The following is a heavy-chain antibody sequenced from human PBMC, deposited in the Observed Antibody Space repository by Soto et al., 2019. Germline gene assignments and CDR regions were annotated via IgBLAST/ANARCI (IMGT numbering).Heavy chain of an antibody. CDR1: GFTFSSYS. V-gene: IGHV3-48*01. Sequence: GGSLRLSCAASGFTFSSYSMNWVRQAPGKGLEWVSYISSSSSTIYYADSVKGRFTISRDNAKNSLYLQMNSLRAEDTAVYYCARGNYYYYYMDVWGKGTSVTVAS. J-gene: IGHJ6*03. CDR3: ARGNYYYYYMDV. CDR2: ISSSSSTI.